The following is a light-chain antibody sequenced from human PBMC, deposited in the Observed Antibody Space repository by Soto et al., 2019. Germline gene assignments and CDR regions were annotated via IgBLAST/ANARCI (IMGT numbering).Light chain of an antibody. J-gene: IGKJ5*01. CDR3: QQYNDWFSIT. V-gene: IGKV3D-15*01. Sequence: EIVMTQSPATLSVSPWERATLSCRASQSVNSNYLAWYQQKPGQAPRLLIYGISKRATDIPDRFSGSGSGTEFTLTISSLQSEDFGVYYCQQYNDWFSITFGQGTRLEIK. CDR2: GIS. CDR1: QSVNSN.